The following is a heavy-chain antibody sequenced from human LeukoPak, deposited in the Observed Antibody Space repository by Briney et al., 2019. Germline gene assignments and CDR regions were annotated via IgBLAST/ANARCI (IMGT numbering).Heavy chain of an antibody. J-gene: IGHJ4*02. CDR3: ARDRYTAMVRLVFDY. V-gene: IGHV1-18*01. D-gene: IGHD5-18*01. CDR2: ISAYNGNT. Sequence: GASVKVSCKASGYTFTSYGISWVRQAPGQGLEWMGWISAYNGNTNYAQKLQGRVTMTTDTSTSTAYMELRSLRSDDTAVYYCARDRYTAMVRLVFDYWGQGTLVTVSS. CDR1: GYTFTSYG.